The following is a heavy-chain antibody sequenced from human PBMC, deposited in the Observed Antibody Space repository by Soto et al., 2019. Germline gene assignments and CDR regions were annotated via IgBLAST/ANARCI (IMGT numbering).Heavy chain of an antibody. CDR2: ISYDGYNA. D-gene: IGHD5-18*01. J-gene: IGHJ4*02. Sequence: PGGSLRLSCAASGIDFSTHVVHWVRQAPGQGLEWVEVISYDGYNAYYADSVKGRFTISKDNSRNTLFLQMDNLRSDDTAVYFCARDGGFSYGFDYYFDYWGQGTLVTVSS. CDR1: GIDFSTHV. V-gene: IGHV3-30-3*01. CDR3: ARDGGFSYGFDYYFDY.